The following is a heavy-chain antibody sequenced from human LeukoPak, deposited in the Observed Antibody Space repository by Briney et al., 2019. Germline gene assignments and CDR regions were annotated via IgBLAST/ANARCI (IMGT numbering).Heavy chain of an antibody. CDR2: INPGGSWT. CDR3: ARDNSVGDTAWWFDP. J-gene: IGHJ5*02. Sequence: ASVKVSCKVSGYTLTELSMHWVRQAPGKGLEWMGVINPGGSWTSYAQKFQGRVTMTRDMSTSTDYMELSSLRSEDTAVYYCARDNSVGDTAWWFDPWGQGTLATVSS. D-gene: IGHD1-26*01. V-gene: IGHV1-46*01. CDR1: GYTLTELS.